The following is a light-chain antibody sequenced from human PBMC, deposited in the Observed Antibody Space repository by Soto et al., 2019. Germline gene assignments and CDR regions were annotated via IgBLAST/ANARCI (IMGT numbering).Light chain of an antibody. CDR3: SSFRTGSVVL. V-gene: IGLV2-14*01. CDR2: GVS. J-gene: IGLJ3*02. Sequence: QSALTQPASVSGSPGQTITISCTGTSSDVGGYNYVSWYQQHPGKAPTLVIYGVSYRPSGVSARFSGSKFQNTASLTIAGLQAEDEADYHCSSFRTGSVVLFGGGTQLTVL. CDR1: SSDVGGYNY.